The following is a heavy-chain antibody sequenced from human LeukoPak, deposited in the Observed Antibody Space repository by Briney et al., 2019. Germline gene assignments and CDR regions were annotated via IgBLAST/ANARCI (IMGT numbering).Heavy chain of an antibody. D-gene: IGHD6-19*01. J-gene: IGHJ5*02. Sequence: SQTLSLTCTVSGGSIISGDYYWSWIRQPPGKGLEWIGYIYYSGSTYYNPSLKSRVTISVDTSKNQFSLKLSSVTAADTAVYYCARDLSYSSGCYRKPGTWGQGTLVTVSS. CDR3: ARDLSYSSGCYRKPGT. CDR1: GGSIISGDYY. CDR2: IYYSGST. V-gene: IGHV4-30-4*08.